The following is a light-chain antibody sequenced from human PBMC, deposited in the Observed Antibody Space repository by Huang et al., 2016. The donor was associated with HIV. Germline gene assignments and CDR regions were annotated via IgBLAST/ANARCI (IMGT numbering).Light chain of an antibody. CDR2: AAS. Sequence: DIQMTKSPSSLSASVGDRVTITCRASQGISTSLAWYQQRPGKAPKLLLYAASRLESGVPSRFSGSGSGTDYTLTISSLQPEDFATYYCQQYFTTPTFGPGTKVDIK. J-gene: IGKJ3*01. CDR3: QQYFTTPT. V-gene: IGKV1-NL1*01. CDR1: QGISTS.